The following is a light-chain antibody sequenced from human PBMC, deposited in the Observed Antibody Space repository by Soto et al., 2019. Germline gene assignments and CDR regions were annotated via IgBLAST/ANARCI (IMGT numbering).Light chain of an antibody. CDR1: QSLLSTSTNRNH. CDR2: WAS. V-gene: IGKV4-1*01. CDR3: QQSYTTPPIT. J-gene: IGKJ5*01. Sequence: DIVMSQSPDSLAVSLGERATINCKSSQSLLSTSTNRNHLAWHQQKTGQPPKLLIYWASTRESGVPDRISASGSGTNFTLVISSVQAEDVALYYCQQSYTTPPITFGQGTRLEIK.